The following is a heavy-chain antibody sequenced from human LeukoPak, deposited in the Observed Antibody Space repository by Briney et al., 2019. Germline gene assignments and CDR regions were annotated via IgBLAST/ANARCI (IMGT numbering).Heavy chain of an antibody. J-gene: IGHJ1*01. Sequence: SETLSLTCTVSGSSISSGYYWGWIRQPPGKGLEWIGSIYHSGSTYYNPSLKSRVTISVDTSKNQFSLQLNSVTPEDTAVYYCAREQIIYDILTGPQAAEYFQHWGQGTLVTVSS. CDR3: AREQIIYDILTGPQAAEYFQH. D-gene: IGHD3-9*01. CDR2: IYHSGST. CDR1: GSSISSGYY. V-gene: IGHV4-38-2*02.